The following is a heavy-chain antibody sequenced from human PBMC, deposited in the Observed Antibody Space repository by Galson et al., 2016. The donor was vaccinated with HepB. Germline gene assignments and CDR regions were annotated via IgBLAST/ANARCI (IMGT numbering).Heavy chain of an antibody. CDR1: GGSISSSNW. CDR2: IYHSGST. Sequence: SETLSLTCAVSGGSISSSNWWSWVRQPPGKGLEWIGEIYHSGSTNYNPSTKSRVTISIDNSKNQFSLKLNSVTAADTAVDSCARRGGGLWQWPHGFDIGGQGTMVTVSS. D-gene: IGHD6-19*01. CDR3: ARRGGGLWQWPHGFDI. J-gene: IGHJ3*02. V-gene: IGHV4-4*02.